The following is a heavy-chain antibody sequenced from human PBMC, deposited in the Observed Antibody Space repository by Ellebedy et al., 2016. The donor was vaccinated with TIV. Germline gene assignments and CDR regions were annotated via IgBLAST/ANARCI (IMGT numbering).Heavy chain of an antibody. CDR2: INYSGGT. CDR1: GGSISSSRSDF. CDR3: ARHPGMDV. V-gene: IGHV4-39*01. Sequence: SETLSLXXTVSGGSISSSRSDFWGWIRQPPGKGLEWIGSINYSGGTYYDPSLKSRVTIFVDTSKNQFSLNLSSVTAADTAVYYCARHPGMDVWGLGTTVTVSS. J-gene: IGHJ6*02.